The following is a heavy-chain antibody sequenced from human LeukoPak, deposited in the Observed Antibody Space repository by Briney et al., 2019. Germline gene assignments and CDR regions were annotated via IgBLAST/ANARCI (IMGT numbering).Heavy chain of an antibody. J-gene: IGHJ6*03. V-gene: IGHV1-18*01. Sequence: ASVKVSCKASGYTFTSYGINWVRQAPGQGLEWMGWISGSTGNRKYEQKIQGRVTLTTDTSTRTAYMELRSLRSDDTAVYYCARGTVGGNEYYYMDLWGKGTTVTVSS. CDR2: ISGSTGNR. CDR1: GYTFTSYG. D-gene: IGHD4-11*01. CDR3: ARGTVGGNEYYYMDL.